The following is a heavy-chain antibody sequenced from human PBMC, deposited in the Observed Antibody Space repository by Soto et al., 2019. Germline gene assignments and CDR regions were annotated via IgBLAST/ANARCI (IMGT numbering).Heavy chain of an antibody. J-gene: IGHJ6*02. CDR2: LTAYNGNT. D-gene: IGHD3-22*01. CDR1: GYTFSNYG. Sequence: ASVKVSCKASGYTFSNYGISWVRQAPGQGLEWMGWLTAYNGNTNYAQKLQGRVTMTTDTSTSTAYMELRSLRSDDTAVYYCARDLSDSSGYYYLYYYYYGMDVWGQGTTVTVSS. CDR3: ARDLSDSSGYYYLYYYYYGMDV. V-gene: IGHV1-18*01.